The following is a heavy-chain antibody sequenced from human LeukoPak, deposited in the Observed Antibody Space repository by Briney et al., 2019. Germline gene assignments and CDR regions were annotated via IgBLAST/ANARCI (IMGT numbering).Heavy chain of an antibody. J-gene: IGHJ6*03. CDR1: GFTVSSNY. CDR3: ARVYSSSWPYYYYMDV. V-gene: IGHV3-66*01. Sequence: PGGSLRLSCAASGFTVSSNYMSWVRQAPGKGLEWVSVIYSGGSTYYADSVKGRFTISRDNSKNTLYLQMNSLRAEDTAVYYCARVYSSSWPYYYYMDVWGKGTTVTISS. D-gene: IGHD6-13*01. CDR2: IYSGGST.